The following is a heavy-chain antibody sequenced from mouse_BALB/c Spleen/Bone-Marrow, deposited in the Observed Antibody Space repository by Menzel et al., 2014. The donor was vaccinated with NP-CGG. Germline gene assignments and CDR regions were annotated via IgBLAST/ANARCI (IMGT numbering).Heavy chain of an antibody. Sequence: VKLMESGAELAKPGASAKMSCKTSGYTFTTYWIHWVKQRPGQGLEWIGYINPSTGYTEYNQKFKDKATLTADKSSSTAYMQLSSLTSEEFAVYYCAREGIYYGNTWFAYWGQGTLVTVSA. V-gene: IGHV1-7*01. D-gene: IGHD2-1*01. CDR1: GYTFTTYW. J-gene: IGHJ3*01. CDR2: INPSTGYT. CDR3: AREGIYYGNTWFAY.